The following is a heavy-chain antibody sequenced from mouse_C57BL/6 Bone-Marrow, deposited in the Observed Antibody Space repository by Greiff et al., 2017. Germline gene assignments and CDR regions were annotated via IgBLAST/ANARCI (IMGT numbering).Heavy chain of an antibody. Sequence: VQLQQSGPELVKPGASVKISCKASGYAFSSSWMNWVKQRPGKGLEWIGRLYPGDGDTNYNEKFKGKATLTADKSSSTAYMQLSSLTSEDSAVYFCARITTVDYGIDYWGQGTSVTVSS. CDR1: GYAFSSSW. J-gene: IGHJ4*01. D-gene: IGHD1-1*01. CDR3: ARITTVDYGIDY. V-gene: IGHV1-82*01. CDR2: LYPGDGDT.